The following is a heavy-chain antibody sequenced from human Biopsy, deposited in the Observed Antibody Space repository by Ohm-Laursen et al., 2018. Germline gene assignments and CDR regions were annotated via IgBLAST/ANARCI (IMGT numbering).Heavy chain of an antibody. CDR3: TRGGYYYDSLAYYYWFDP. J-gene: IGHJ5*02. D-gene: IGHD3-22*01. Sequence: SVKVSCKASGYTFTGYHVHWVRQAPGQGLEWMGWINAKTGDTNYAQKFQGRVTMTRDTSISMAYVDLSSLRSDDAAVYYCTRGGYYYDSLAYYYWFDPWGQGTLVTVSS. CDR2: INAKTGDT. CDR1: GYTFTGYH. V-gene: IGHV1-2*02.